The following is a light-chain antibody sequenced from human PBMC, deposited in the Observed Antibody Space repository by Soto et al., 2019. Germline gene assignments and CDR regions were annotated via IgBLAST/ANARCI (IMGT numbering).Light chain of an antibody. J-gene: IGLJ2*01. V-gene: IGLV2-18*02. CDR3: SSYTTSSTLV. CDR1: SSDVGYYNR. Sequence: QSVLTQPPSVSGSPGQSVTISCTGTSSDVGYYNRVSWYQQPPGTAPKLMVFEVSNRPSGVPDRSSGSKSGNTASLTISGLQAEDEADYYCSSYTTSSTLVFGGGTKLTVL. CDR2: EVS.